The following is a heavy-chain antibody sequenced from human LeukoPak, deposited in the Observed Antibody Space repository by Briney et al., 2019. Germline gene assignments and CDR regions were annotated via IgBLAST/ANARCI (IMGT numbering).Heavy chain of an antibody. D-gene: IGHD6-19*01. Sequence: ASVKVSCKASGYTFTSNDINWVRQATGQGLEWMGWMNPNSGNTGYAQKFQGRVTMTRNTSISTAYMELSSLRSEDTAVYYCARGWIAVAGTSDNWFDPWGQGTLVTVSS. CDR3: ARGWIAVAGTSDNWFDP. CDR2: MNPNSGNT. CDR1: GYTFTSND. V-gene: IGHV1-8*01. J-gene: IGHJ5*02.